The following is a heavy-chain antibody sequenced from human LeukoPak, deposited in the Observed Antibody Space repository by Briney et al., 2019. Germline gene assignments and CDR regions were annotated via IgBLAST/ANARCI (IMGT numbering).Heavy chain of an antibody. V-gene: IGHV1-24*01. Sequence: SVKVSCKVSGYTLTELSMHWVGQAPGKGVEWMGGFDPEDGETIYAQKFQGRVTMTENTSTDTAYMELSSLRSEDTAVYYCATDSVAVAGRAFDIWGQGTMVTVSS. CDR2: FDPEDGET. CDR3: ATDSVAVAGRAFDI. J-gene: IGHJ3*02. CDR1: GYTLTELS. D-gene: IGHD6-19*01.